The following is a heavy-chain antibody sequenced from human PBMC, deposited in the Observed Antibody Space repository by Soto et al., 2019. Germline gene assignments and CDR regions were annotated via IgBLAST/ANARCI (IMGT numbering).Heavy chain of an antibody. J-gene: IGHJ6*02. D-gene: IGHD3-3*01. V-gene: IGHV3-30*18. CDR2: ISYDGSNK. Sequence: GGSLRLSCAASGFTFSSYGMHWVRQAPGKGLEWVAVISYDGSNKYYADSVEGRFTISRDNSKNTLYLQMNSLRAEDTAVYYCAKEGTYYDFWSGYYTDYYYYGMDVWGQGTTVTVSS. CDR1: GFTFSSYG. CDR3: AKEGTYYDFWSGYYTDYYYYGMDV.